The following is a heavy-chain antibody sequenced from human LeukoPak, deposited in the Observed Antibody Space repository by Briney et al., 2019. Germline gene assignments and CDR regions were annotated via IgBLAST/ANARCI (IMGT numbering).Heavy chain of an antibody. CDR2: IESKTDGGTT. Sequence: KPGGSLRLSCAASGFTFSDYYMSWVRQIPGRGLEWVGRIESKTDGGTTDYAAPVKGRFTISRDDSTNTLYLQMNSLKSEDTAVYYCTTYGSGRKFDYWGQGILVTVSS. CDR3: TTYGSGRKFDY. J-gene: IGHJ4*02. D-gene: IGHD3-10*01. V-gene: IGHV3-15*04. CDR1: GFTFSDYY.